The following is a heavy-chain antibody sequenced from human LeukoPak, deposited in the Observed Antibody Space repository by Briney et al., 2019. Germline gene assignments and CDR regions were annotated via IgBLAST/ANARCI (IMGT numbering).Heavy chain of an antibody. CDR2: ISGSGGST. V-gene: IGHV3-23*01. Sequence: GGSLRLSCAASGFTFSSHAMSWVRQAPGEGLERVSAISGSGGSTYYADSVKGRFTISRDKSKNTLYLQMNSLRAEDTAVYYCAKDSSIAGSAEYFINWGQGTVVPVSS. D-gene: IGHD6-13*01. CDR3: AKDSSIAGSAEYFIN. J-gene: IGHJ1*01. CDR1: GFTFSSHA.